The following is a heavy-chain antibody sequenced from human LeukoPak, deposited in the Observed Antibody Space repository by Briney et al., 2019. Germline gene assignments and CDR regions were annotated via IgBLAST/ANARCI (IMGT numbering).Heavy chain of an antibody. Sequence: QAGGSLRLSCAVSGFTVRDNYLNWVRQTPGKGLECVSVLYSGGAAYYADSVKGRFTISRDNSKNTLYLQMNSLRAEDTAVYYCAKDPHPELERLFDYWGQGTLVTVSS. CDR1: GFTVRDNY. J-gene: IGHJ4*02. CDR3: AKDPHPELERLFDY. CDR2: LYSGGAA. D-gene: IGHD1-1*01. V-gene: IGHV3-53*01.